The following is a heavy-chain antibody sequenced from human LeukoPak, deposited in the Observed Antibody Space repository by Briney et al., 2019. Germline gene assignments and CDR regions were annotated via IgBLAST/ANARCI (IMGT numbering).Heavy chain of an antibody. Sequence: SETLSLTCTVSGGSISSYYWNWIRQPPGKGLEWIGYIYYSGSTNYNPSLKSRVTISIDTSKNQFSLKLSSVTAADTAVYYCARVETVTTWPHYYGMDVWGQGTTVTVSS. CDR1: GGSISSYY. J-gene: IGHJ6*02. D-gene: IGHD4-17*01. V-gene: IGHV4-59*08. CDR2: IYYSGST. CDR3: ARVETVTTWPHYYGMDV.